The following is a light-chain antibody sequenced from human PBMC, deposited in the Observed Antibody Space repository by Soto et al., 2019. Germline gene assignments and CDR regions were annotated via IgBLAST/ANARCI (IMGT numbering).Light chain of an antibody. J-gene: IGLJ1*01. CDR3: SSYTSSSTLDV. CDR1: SRDIGGYNY. CDR2: EVS. V-gene: IGLV2-14*01. Sequence: QSALTQPASVSGSPGQSITISCAGTSRDIGGYNYVSWYQQHPGKAPKVMIYEVSNRPSGVSNRFSGSKSGNTASLTISVLQSEDEADYYCSSYTSSSTLDVFGTGTKLTVL.